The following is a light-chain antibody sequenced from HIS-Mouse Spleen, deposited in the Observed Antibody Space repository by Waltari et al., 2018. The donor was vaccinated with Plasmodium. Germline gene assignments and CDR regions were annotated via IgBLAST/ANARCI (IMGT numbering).Light chain of an antibody. Sequence: SYVLTQPPSVSVAQGQTARIPCGGNNIGSQRVHWDQQKPGQAPVLVVYDDSDRPSGIPERFSGSNSGNTATLTISRVEAGDEADYYCQVWDSSSDHVVFGGGTKLTVL. CDR2: DDS. CDR1: NIGSQR. V-gene: IGLV3-21*02. J-gene: IGLJ2*01. CDR3: QVWDSSSDHVV.